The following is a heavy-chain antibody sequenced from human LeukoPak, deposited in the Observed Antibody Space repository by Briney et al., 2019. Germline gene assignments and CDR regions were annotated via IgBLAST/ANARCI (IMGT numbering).Heavy chain of an antibody. J-gene: IGHJ4*02. Sequence: PGGSLRLSCAASEFTFSSYDMHWVRQATGKGLEWVSTIDTAGNAWYPDSVKGRFTISRENAKNSLNLQMNSLRVGNTAVYYCARAKMPGIQTAGRVNYFDSWGQETLVTVSA. CDR2: IDTAGNA. CDR3: ARAKMPGIQTAGRVNYFDS. CDR1: EFTFSSYD. D-gene: IGHD6-13*01. V-gene: IGHV3-13*01.